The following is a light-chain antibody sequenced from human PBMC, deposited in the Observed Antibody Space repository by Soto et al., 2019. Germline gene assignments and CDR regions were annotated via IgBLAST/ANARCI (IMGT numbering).Light chain of an antibody. V-gene: IGKV3-15*01. CDR2: GAS. J-gene: IGKJ1*01. CDR3: QQYNNWPPTRT. Sequence: EIVMTQSPATLSVSPGERATLSCRASQGVSSNLAWYQQKPGQAPRLLIYGASTRATGIPARFSGSGSGTEFNLTISSLQSEDFAVYYCQQYNNWPPTRTFGKGTKVEVK. CDR1: QGVSSN.